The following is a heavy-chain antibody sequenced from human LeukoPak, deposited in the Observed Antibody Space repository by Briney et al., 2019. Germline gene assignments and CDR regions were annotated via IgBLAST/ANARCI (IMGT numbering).Heavy chain of an antibody. CDR3: AAYYDFWSSFDY. CDR2: ISSSSSYI. V-gene: IGHV3-21*01. Sequence: GGSLRLSCAASGFTFSSYSMNWVRQAPGKGLEWVSSISSSSSYIYYADSVKGRFTISKDNAKNSLYLQMNSLRAEDTAVYYCAAYYDFWSSFDYWGQGTLVTVSS. J-gene: IGHJ4*02. CDR1: GFTFSSYS. D-gene: IGHD3-3*01.